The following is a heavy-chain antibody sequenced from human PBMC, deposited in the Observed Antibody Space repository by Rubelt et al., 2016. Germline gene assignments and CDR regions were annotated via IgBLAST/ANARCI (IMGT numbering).Heavy chain of an antibody. V-gene: IGHV7-4-1*02. CDR3: ARYEAAGEFGY. D-gene: IGHD6-13*01. CDR2: IHTNTVNP. J-gene: IGHJ4*02. CDR1: GYTFSSYA. Sequence: QVQLVQSGSELKKPGASVKVSCKASGYTFSSYAMNWVRQAPGQGLEWMGWIHTNTVNPTDAKGLIGRCVFSLYTSVSTAYLQISSLKAEDTAVYYCARYEAAGEFGYWGQGTLVTVSS.